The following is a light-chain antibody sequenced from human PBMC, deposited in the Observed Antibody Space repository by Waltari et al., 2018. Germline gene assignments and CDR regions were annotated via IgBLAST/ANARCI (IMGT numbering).Light chain of an antibody. Sequence: QSALTQPASVSGSPGQSITISCTGTSGDVGGYNLVSWYQHHPGQAPKLMIYEVSRRPLGISNRFTGSKAGGTAYLTISGLQADDEADYYCSSYTNTRIYVFGTGTKVTVL. CDR1: SGDVGGYNL. CDR2: EVS. J-gene: IGLJ1*01. V-gene: IGLV2-14*02. CDR3: SSYTNTRIYV.